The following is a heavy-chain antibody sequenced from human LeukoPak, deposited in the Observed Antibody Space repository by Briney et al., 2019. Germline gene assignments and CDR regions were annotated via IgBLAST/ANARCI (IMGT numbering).Heavy chain of an antibody. Sequence: GGSLRLSCAGSGCTFSSYGRHWVRQAPGKGREWVAFIRYDGRNKYYADSVKGRLTISRDNSKTTLYLQMNSLRAEDTAVYYCASIQVEDSSSWYYWGQGNLVTVSS. CDR1: GCTFSSYG. CDR2: IRYDGRNK. J-gene: IGHJ4*02. D-gene: IGHD6-13*01. CDR3: ASIQVEDSSSWYY. V-gene: IGHV3-30*02.